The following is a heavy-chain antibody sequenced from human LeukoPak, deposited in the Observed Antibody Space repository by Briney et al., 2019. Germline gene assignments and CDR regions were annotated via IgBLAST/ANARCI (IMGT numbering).Heavy chain of an antibody. J-gene: IGHJ3*02. CDR2: IYYSGST. D-gene: IGHD3-22*01. Sequence: PETLSLTCTVSGGSISSYYWSWIRQPPGKGLEWIGYIYYSGSTNYNPSLKSRVTISVDTSKNQFSLKLSSVTAADTAVYYCARGDSSGYYYGTYDAFDIWGQGTMVTVSS. CDR3: ARGDSSGYYYGTYDAFDI. CDR1: GGSISSYY. V-gene: IGHV4-59*01.